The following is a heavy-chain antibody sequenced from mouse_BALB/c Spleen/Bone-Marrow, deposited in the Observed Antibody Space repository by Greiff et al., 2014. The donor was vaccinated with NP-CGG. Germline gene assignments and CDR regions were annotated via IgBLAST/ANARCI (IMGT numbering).Heavy chain of an antibody. CDR2: VNPNIGGT. CDR3: ARGRWYY. V-gene: IGHV1-22*01. CDR1: GYTFTDYT. J-gene: IGHJ2*01. Sequence: EVNLVESGPELVKPGASVKISCKTSGYTFTDYTLHWVKQSHGKSLEWIGGVNPNIGGTSYNQKFKGKASLTVNKSSTTAYMELRSLTSEDSAVYYCARGRWYYWGQGTTLTVSS. D-gene: IGHD2-3*01.